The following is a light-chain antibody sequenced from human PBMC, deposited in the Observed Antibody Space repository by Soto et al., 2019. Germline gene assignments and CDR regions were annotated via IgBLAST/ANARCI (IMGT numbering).Light chain of an antibody. Sequence: EIVLTQSPGTLSLSPGERATLFCRASQTITTSQLAWYQQKPGQAPRVLIFGASNRATGIPDRFSGSGSGTDFTLTISRLEPEDFATYYCQHYDYPITFGQGTRLEIK. V-gene: IGKV3-20*01. CDR2: GAS. J-gene: IGKJ5*01. CDR1: QTITTSQ. CDR3: QHYDYPIT.